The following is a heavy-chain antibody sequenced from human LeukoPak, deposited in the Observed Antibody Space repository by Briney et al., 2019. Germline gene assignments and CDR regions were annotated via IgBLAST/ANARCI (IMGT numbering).Heavy chain of an antibody. V-gene: IGHV4-34*01. J-gene: IGHJ4*02. Sequence: SQTLSLTCAVYGGSFSGYYWSWIRQPPGKGLEWIGEINHSGSTNYNPPLKSRVTISVDTSKNQFSLKLSSVTAADTAVYYCARASGWFGKRNYFDYWGQGTLVTVSS. CDR2: INHSGST. CDR1: GGSFSGYY. CDR3: ARASGWFGKRNYFDY. D-gene: IGHD6-19*01.